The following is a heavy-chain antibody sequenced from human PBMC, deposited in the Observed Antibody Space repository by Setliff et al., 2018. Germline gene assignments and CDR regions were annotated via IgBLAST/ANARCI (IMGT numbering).Heavy chain of an antibody. CDR2: ISSGSSTI. CDR1: GFTFSGYK. D-gene: IGHD4-4*01. V-gene: IGHV3-48*04. Sequence: LRLSCAASGFTFSGYKMNWVRQAPGQGLEWISYISSGSSTIYYADSVKGRFTIFRDDAKNSLFLQMDSLRVEDTAVYYCLVTAAPDNWFDPWGQGTLVTVSS. J-gene: IGHJ5*02. CDR3: LVTAAPDNWFDP.